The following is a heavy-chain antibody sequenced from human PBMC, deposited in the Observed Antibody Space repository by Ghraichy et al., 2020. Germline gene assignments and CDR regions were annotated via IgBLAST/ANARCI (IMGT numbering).Heavy chain of an antibody. V-gene: IGHV3-64D*06. CDR1: GFTFSSYA. Sequence: GESLNISCSASGFTFSSYAMHWVRQAPGKGLEYVSAISSNGGSTYYADSVKGRFTISRDNSKNTLYLQMSSLRAEDTAVYYCVKDRYYYGSGVPSYAFDIWGQGTMVTVSS. D-gene: IGHD3-10*01. CDR2: ISSNGGST. CDR3: VKDRYYYGSGVPSYAFDI. J-gene: IGHJ3*02.